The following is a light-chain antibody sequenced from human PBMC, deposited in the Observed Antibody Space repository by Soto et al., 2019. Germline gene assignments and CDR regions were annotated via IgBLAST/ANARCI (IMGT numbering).Light chain of an antibody. V-gene: IGLV2-11*01. CDR2: DVS. CDR1: SGDVGGYNY. CDR3: CSYAGSYSVV. J-gene: IGLJ3*02. Sequence: QSALTQPRSVSGSPGQSVTISCTGTSGDVGGYNYVSWYQQHPGKAPKLIIYDVSKWPSGVPDRFSGSKAANTASLTISGLQAEDEADYCCCSYAGSYSVVFGGGTKLTVL.